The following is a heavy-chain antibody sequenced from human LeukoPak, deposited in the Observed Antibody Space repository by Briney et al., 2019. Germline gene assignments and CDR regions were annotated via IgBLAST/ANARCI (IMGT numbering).Heavy chain of an antibody. V-gene: IGHV4-59*03. J-gene: IGHJ4*02. D-gene: IGHD6-19*01. Sequence: SETLSLTCTVSGGSISAFYWSWIRQPPGKGLECIGYNYFSGTTNYNPSLKSRVTISVDTSKNQFSLKLSSVTAADTAVYYCARHSRPYSSGFDFWGQGTLVTVSS. CDR2: NYFSGTT. CDR1: GGSISAFY. CDR3: ARHSRPYSSGFDF.